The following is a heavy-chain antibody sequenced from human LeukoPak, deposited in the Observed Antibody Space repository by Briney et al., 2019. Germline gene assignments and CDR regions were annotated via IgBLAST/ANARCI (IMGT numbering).Heavy chain of an antibody. D-gene: IGHD3-22*01. CDR2: ISYDGSNK. J-gene: IGHJ6*02. Sequence: GGSLRLSCAASGFTFSSYGMHWVRQAPGKGLEWVAVISYDGSNKYYADSVKGRFTISRDNSKNRLYLQMNSLRAGDTAVYYCAKDRLYYYDSSGYYYYYGMDVWGQGTTVTVSS. CDR3: AKDRLYYYDSSGYYYYYGMDV. V-gene: IGHV3-30*18. CDR1: GFTFSSYG.